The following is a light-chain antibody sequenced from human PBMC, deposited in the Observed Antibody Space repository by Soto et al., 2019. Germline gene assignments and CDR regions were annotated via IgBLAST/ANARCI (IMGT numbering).Light chain of an antibody. Sequence: QPVLTQSPSASASLGASVKLTCTLSNGHSSYAIAWHQQQPEKGPRYLMKLNSDGSHSKGDGIPDRFSGSSSGAERYLTISSLQSEDEADYYCQTWGTGQRVFGGGTKVTVL. V-gene: IGLV4-69*01. J-gene: IGLJ2*01. CDR2: LNSDGSH. CDR3: QTWGTGQRV. CDR1: NGHSSYA.